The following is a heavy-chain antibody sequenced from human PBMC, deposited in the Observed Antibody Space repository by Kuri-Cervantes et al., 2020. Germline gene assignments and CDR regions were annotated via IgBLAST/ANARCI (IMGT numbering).Heavy chain of an antibody. D-gene: IGHD3-22*01. CDR3: ARLRGGYDFDY. CDR2: ISYDGSNK. V-gene: IGHV3-30-3*01. Sequence: GESLKISCAASGFTFSSYAMHWVRQAPGKGLEWVAVISYDGSNKYYADSVKGRFTISRDNSKNTLYLQMNSLRAEDTAVYYCARLRGGYDFDYWGQGTLVTVSS. CDR1: GFTFSSYA. J-gene: IGHJ4*02.